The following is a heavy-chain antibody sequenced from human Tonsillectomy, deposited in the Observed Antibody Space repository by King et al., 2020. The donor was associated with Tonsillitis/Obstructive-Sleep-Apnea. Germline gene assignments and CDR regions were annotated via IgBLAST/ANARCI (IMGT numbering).Heavy chain of an antibody. CDR1: GGSISSYY. J-gene: IGHJ3*02. CDR2: IYYSGST. CDR3: ARAYYDILTGYLDDAFDI. D-gene: IGHD3-9*01. Sequence: QLQESGPGLVKPSETLSLTCTVSGGSISSYYWSWMRQPPGKGLEWIGYIYYSGSTSYNPSLKSRVSILADTSKNQFSLKLSSVTAADTAVYYCARAYYDILTGYLDDAFDIWGQGTMVTVSS. V-gene: IGHV4-59*08.